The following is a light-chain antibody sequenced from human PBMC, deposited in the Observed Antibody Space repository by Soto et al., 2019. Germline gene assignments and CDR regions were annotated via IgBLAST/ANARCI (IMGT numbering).Light chain of an antibody. CDR3: QQYDNLPLT. Sequence: DIQMTQSPSSLSASLLDRVTITCRASQSISSWLAWYQQKPGKAPKLLIYDASNLETGVPSRFSGSGSGTDFTFTISSLQPEDIATYYCQQYDNLPLTFGGGTKVDIK. CDR1: QSISSW. J-gene: IGKJ4*01. V-gene: IGKV1-33*01. CDR2: DAS.